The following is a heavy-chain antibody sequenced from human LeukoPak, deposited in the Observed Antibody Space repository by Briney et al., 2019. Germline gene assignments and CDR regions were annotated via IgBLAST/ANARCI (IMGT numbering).Heavy chain of an antibody. CDR1: GGSISSYY. D-gene: IGHD6-19*01. CDR2: IYTSGST. J-gene: IGHJ5*02. V-gene: IGHV4-4*07. CDR3: ARDRVAVAGTSAALFDP. Sequence: SETLSLTCTVSGGSISSYYWSWIRQPAGKGLEWIGRIYTSGSTNYNPSLKSRVTMSVDTSKDQFSLKLSSVTAADTAAYYCARDRVAVAGTSAALFDPWGQGTLVTVSS.